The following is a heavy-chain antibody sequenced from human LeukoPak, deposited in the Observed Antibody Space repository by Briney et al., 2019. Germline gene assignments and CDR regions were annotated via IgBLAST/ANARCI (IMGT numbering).Heavy chain of an antibody. CDR2: ISSSSSTI. CDR1: GFTFSSYS. J-gene: IGHJ4*02. V-gene: IGHV3-48*01. CDR3: ARRGHGYGSPFDY. D-gene: IGHD5-18*01. Sequence: GGSLRLSCAASGFTFSSYSMNWVRQAPGKGLEWVSYISSSSSTIYYADSVKGRFTISRDNSKNTLDLQMNSLRAEDTAVYYCARRGHGYGSPFDYWGQGTLVTVSS.